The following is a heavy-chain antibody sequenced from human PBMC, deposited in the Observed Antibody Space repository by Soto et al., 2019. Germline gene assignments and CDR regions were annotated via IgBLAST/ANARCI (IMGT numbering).Heavy chain of an antibody. Sequence: QVQLVQSGAEVKKPGASVKVSCKASGYTFITYAMYWVRQAPGQRLEWMGWINAGNGNTKYSQKFQGRVSITRDTSASTAYMELSSLRSEDTAVYYCARGIIVGGWYPYYFDYWGQGTLVTVSS. V-gene: IGHV1-3*01. J-gene: IGHJ4*02. CDR1: GYTFITYA. CDR2: INAGNGNT. D-gene: IGHD6-19*01. CDR3: ARGIIVGGWYPYYFDY.